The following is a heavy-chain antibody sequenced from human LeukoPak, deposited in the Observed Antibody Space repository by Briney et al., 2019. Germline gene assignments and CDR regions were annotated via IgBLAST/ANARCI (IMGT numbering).Heavy chain of an antibody. D-gene: IGHD3-10*01. CDR3: ARLWFGELSSSESPDY. V-gene: IGHV3-53*05. Sequence: GGSLRLSCAASGFTVSSNYMSWVRQAPGKGLEWVSVIYSGGSTYYADSVKGRFTISRDNSKNTLYLQMNTLRAEDTAVYYRARLWFGELSSSESPDYWGQGTLVTVSS. J-gene: IGHJ4*02. CDR1: GFTVSSNY. CDR2: IYSGGST.